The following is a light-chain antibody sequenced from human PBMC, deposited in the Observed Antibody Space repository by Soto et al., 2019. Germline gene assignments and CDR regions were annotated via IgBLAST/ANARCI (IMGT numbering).Light chain of an antibody. J-gene: IGKJ1*01. Sequence: EIVMTQSPATLSVSPGERATLSCRASQSVSSNLAWYQQKPGQAPRLLIYGASTRATGIPARLSGGGSGTEFALTISSVESEDFAVYYCQQYNNWPPGTFGQGTKVEIK. CDR2: GAS. V-gene: IGKV3-15*01. CDR3: QQYNNWPPGT. CDR1: QSVSSN.